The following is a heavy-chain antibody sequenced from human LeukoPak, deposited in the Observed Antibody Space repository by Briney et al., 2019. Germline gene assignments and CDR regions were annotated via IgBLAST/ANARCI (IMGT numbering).Heavy chain of an antibody. Sequence: GGSLRLSCTASGFTFSNYWMHWVRQVPGKGLVWVSRIKTDGSSTSYADSVKGRFTISRDNAKNMVYLQMDSLRVEDTAVYYCASHFASHYGGFNSWGQGSLVTVSS. CDR1: GFTFSNYW. V-gene: IGHV3-74*03. D-gene: IGHD4-23*01. CDR3: ASHFASHYGGFNS. J-gene: IGHJ4*02. CDR2: IKTDGSST.